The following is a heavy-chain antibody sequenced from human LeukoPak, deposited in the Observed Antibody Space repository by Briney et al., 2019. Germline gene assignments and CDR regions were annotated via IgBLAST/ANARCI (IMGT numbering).Heavy chain of an antibody. CDR1: GYSFTSYW. D-gene: IGHD6-19*01. Sequence: GESLKISCKGSGYSFTSYWIGWVRQMPGKGLEWMGIIYPGDSDTRYSPSFQGQVTISADKSISTAYLQWSSLKASDTAMYYCTTHPFTVAGSRGYYGMDVWGQGTTVTVSS. CDR3: TTHPFTVAGSRGYYGMDV. CDR2: IYPGDSDT. V-gene: IGHV5-51*01. J-gene: IGHJ6*02.